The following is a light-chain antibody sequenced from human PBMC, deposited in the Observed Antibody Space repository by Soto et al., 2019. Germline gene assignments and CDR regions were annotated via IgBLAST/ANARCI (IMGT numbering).Light chain of an antibody. CDR3: QQYNNWPLT. Sequence: EIVMTQSPATLSVSPGERATLSCRASQTVRSDFAWYQQKPGQAHRLLIYGAYIRATGIQARFSGSGSGTEFTLTISSLQSEDFAVYYCQQYNNWPLTFGGGTKVDNK. CDR2: GAY. J-gene: IGKJ4*01. CDR1: QTVRSD. V-gene: IGKV3-15*01.